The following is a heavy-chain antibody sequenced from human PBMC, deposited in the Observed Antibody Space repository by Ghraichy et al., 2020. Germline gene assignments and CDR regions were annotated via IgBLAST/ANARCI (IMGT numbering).Heavy chain of an antibody. D-gene: IGHD3-9*01. CDR2: ISSSSSYI. CDR1: GFTFSSYS. Sequence: GGSLRLSCAASGFTFSSYSMNWVRQAPGKGLEWVSSISSSSSYIYYADSVKGRFTISRDNAKNSLYLQMNSLRAEDTAVYYCARSLSLRYFDWSSGADAFDIWGQGTMVTVSS. V-gene: IGHV3-21*01. CDR3: ARSLSLRYFDWSSGADAFDI. J-gene: IGHJ3*02.